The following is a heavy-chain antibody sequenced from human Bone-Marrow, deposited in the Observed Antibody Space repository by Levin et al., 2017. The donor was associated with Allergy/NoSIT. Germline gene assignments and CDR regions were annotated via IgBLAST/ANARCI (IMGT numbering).Heavy chain of an antibody. D-gene: IGHD1-14*01. CDR2: IRSNGDDT. CDR3: VKPLDGTLSAVEI. Sequence: GGSLRLSCSASGFTFSSFTIHWVRQAPGKGLEYVSHIRSNGDDTLYADPVRGRFTISRDNSKKMVWLQMNNLRVEDTALYHCVKPLDGTLSAVEIWGPGTMVTVSS. V-gene: IGHV3-64D*06. J-gene: IGHJ3*02. CDR1: GFTFSSFT.